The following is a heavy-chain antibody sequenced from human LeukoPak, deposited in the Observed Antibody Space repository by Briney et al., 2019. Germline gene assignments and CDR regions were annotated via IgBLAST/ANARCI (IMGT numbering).Heavy chain of an antibody. D-gene: IGHD3-22*01. V-gene: IGHV3-48*03. CDR1: GFTFSSYE. CDR3: ARPRYYYHEDSADYFHGKISFDP. CDR2: ITETGHTV. J-gene: IGHJ5*02. Sequence: GGSLRLSCAASGFTFSSYEMYWVRQAPGKGLEWLSHITETGHTVHYADSVKGRFTISSDNTKNSLYLQLNTLSAEDTAYYHCARPRYYYHEDSADYFHGKISFDPWGEGPVVSLSS.